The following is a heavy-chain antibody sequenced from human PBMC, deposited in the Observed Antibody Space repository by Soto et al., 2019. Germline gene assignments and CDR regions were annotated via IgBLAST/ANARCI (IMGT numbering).Heavy chain of an antibody. Sequence: SGPTLVNPTQTLTLACTVSGFSLTSSQMRVNWIRQPPGKALEWLARVDWDDDKFYSPSLKTRLTIFKDSSRNQVVLIMTNMDPVDTATYYCARMTPYASGLFDYWGQGTLVTVSS. CDR3: ARMTPYASGLFDY. CDR1: GFSLTSSQMR. V-gene: IGHV2-70*04. CDR2: VDWDDDK. J-gene: IGHJ4*02. D-gene: IGHD2-15*01.